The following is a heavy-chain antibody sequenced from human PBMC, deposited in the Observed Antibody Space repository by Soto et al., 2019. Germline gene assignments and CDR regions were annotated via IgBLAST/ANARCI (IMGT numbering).Heavy chain of an antibody. CDR3: ARAPYSSSSFFFDY. D-gene: IGHD6-6*01. V-gene: IGHV1-46*01. Sequence: ASVKVSCKASGYSFTAYFMHWVRQVPGQGLEWMGIVHPSGGNTNYAQKFQGRVTMTWDTSTTTVYMELSSLRSDDTAVYYCARAPYSSSSFFFDYWGQGTPVTVSS. CDR2: VHPSGGNT. J-gene: IGHJ4*02. CDR1: GYSFTAYF.